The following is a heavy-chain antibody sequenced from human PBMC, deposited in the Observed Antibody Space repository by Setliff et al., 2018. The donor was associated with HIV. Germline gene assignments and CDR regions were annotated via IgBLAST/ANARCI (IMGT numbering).Heavy chain of an antibody. D-gene: IGHD1-1*01. CDR3: ARDLDLGTYFDF. CDR2: INPNSGAT. J-gene: IGHJ4*02. Sequence: ASVKVSCKASGYTFTDQYIHWVRQAPGQGLEWLGRINPNSGATNYAQKFQGRVTMTRDTSSSSAYMELSRLRSGDTAVYYCARDLDLGTYFDFWGQGTLVTVS. CDR1: GYTFTDQY. V-gene: IGHV1-2*06.